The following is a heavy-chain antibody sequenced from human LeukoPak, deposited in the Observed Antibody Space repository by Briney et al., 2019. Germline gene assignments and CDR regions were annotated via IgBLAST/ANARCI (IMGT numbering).Heavy chain of an antibody. CDR3: ARDPSYYYDSSGYWRSAFDI. CDR2: INPNSGGT. Sequence: ASVKVSCKASGYTFTGYYMHWVRQAPGQGLEWMGWINPNSGGTNYAQKFQGRVTMTRDTSISTAYMELSRLRSDDTAVYYCARDPSYYYDSSGYWRSAFDIWGQGTMVTVSS. D-gene: IGHD3-22*01. J-gene: IGHJ3*02. CDR1: GYTFTGYY. V-gene: IGHV1-2*02.